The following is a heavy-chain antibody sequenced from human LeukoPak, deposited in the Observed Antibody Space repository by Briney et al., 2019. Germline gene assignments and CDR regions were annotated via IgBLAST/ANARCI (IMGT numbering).Heavy chain of an antibody. J-gene: IGHJ4*02. CDR3: VRSLDY. CDR2: ITGSGGFT. CDR1: GFPFSTYA. Sequence: GGSLRLSCAASGFPFSTYAMNWVSQAPGKSLEWVSVITGSGGFTQYADSVKGRFTISRDNSKNTVYLQMNSLRVEDTALYYCVRSLDYWGQGTLVTISS. V-gene: IGHV3-23*01.